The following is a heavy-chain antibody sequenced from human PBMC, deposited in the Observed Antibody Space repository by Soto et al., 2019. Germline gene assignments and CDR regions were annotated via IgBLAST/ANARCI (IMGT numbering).Heavy chain of an antibody. D-gene: IGHD2-15*01. V-gene: IGHV1-18*04. J-gene: IGHJ2*01. CDR1: GYTFTNYG. CDR2: VGPYNGNT. Sequence: QVQLVQSGAEVKKPGASVRVSCKASGYTFTNYGISWVRQAPGQGLEWMGWVGPYNGNTDHAQNFQGRVTMTTDTSTNTAYMELGSLRSHDTALYYCARCYCSLGSCYTCWHFDLWGRGTLVTVSS. CDR3: ARCYCSLGSCYTCWHFDL.